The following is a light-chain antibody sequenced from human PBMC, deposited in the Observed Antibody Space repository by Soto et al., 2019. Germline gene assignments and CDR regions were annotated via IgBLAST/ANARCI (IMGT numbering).Light chain of an antibody. Sequence: DIQMTQSPSTLSASVGDRVTITCRASQSISSWLAWYKQKPRKAPKLLIYKASSLDSGVPSRFGGSRSGTDFTLAISSPQPNDFPTYYYQDYNSYPAFSFGQGTRVEIK. V-gene: IGKV1-5*03. J-gene: IGKJ5*01. CDR1: QSISSW. CDR2: KAS. CDR3: QDYNSYPAFS.